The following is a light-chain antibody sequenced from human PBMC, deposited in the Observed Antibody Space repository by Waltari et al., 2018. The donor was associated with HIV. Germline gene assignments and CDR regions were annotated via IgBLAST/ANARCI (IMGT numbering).Light chain of an antibody. J-gene: IGLJ3*02. Sequence: QSALTQPASASGSPGQSITIPCTGTSSNIGTYNLVSRHQQHPGKAPKTLIYEVSQRPSGVSNRFSGSKSGNTASLTISGLQAEDEADYYCCSYAGSSTLVFGGGTKVTVL. CDR2: EVS. CDR3: CSYAGSSTLV. V-gene: IGLV2-23*02. CDR1: SSNIGTYNL.